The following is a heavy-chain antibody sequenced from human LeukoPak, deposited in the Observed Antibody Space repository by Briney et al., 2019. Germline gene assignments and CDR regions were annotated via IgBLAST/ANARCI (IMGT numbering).Heavy chain of an antibody. V-gene: IGHV3-23*01. CDR2: ISGSGGST. Sequence: GGSLRLSCAASGFTFSSYAMSWVRQAPGKGLERVSAISGSGGSTYYADSVKGRFTISRDNSKNTLYLQMNSLRAEDTAVYYCAKDWAYCSSTSCYDPWGQGTLVTVSS. CDR3: AKDWAYCSSTSCYDP. CDR1: GFTFSSYA. J-gene: IGHJ5*02. D-gene: IGHD2-2*01.